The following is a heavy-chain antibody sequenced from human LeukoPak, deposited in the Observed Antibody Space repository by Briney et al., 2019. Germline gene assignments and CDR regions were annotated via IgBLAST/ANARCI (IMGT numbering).Heavy chain of an antibody. CDR3: ARRRDCSGGSCYRFDY. J-gene: IGHJ4*02. D-gene: IGHD2-15*01. CDR1: GGSISSSSYY. V-gene: IGHV4-39*01. Sequence: SETLSLTCTVSGGSISSSSYYWGWIRQPPGKGLEWIGSTYYSGSTYYNPSLKSRVTISVDTSKNQFSLKLSSVTAADTAVYYCARRRDCSGGSCYRFDYWGQGTLVTVSS. CDR2: TYYSGST.